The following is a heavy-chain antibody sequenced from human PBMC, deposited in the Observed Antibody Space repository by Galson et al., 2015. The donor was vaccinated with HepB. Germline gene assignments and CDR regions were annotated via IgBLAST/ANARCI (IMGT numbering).Heavy chain of an antibody. CDR2: ISNTASTI. Sequence: SLRLSCAASGFTLSSYSMSWVRQAPGKGLEWVSYISNTASTIYYADSVKGRFTMSRDNANSSVDLQMNNLRAEDTAVYYCARVPRFLKWLNGDWFDPWGQGTLVTVSS. D-gene: IGHD3-3*01. V-gene: IGHV3-48*03. CDR1: GFTLSSYS. CDR3: ARVPRFLKWLNGDWFDP. J-gene: IGHJ5*02.